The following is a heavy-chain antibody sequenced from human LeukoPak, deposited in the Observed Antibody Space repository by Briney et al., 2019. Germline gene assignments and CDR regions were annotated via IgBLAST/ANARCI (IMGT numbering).Heavy chain of an antibody. J-gene: IGHJ5*02. CDR2: ISWDGGST. CDR1: GFSFSDYT. CDR3: AKDISYRGLAVADH. D-gene: IGHD6-19*01. V-gene: IGHV3-43*01. Sequence: GGSLRLSCAASGFSFSDYTLHWVRQAPGKGLEWVSLISWDGGSTFYADSVKDRFTISRDNSKKSVYLQMNSLRHEDTALYYCAKDISYRGLAVADHWGQGTLVTVSS.